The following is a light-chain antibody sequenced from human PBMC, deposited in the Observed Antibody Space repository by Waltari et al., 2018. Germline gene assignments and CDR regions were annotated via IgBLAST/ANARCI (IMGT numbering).Light chain of an antibody. CDR1: QGISSR. V-gene: IGKV1-12*01. CDR2: DAS. Sequence: DIQMTQSPSSVSASVGDRVTLTCRASQGISSRLAWYQQKPGKAPKLLIYDASSLHSGVPSRFSGSGSGTDFTLTIRSLQPEDSAIYYCQQANSFPYTFGQGTKVEIK. CDR3: QQANSFPYT. J-gene: IGKJ2*01.